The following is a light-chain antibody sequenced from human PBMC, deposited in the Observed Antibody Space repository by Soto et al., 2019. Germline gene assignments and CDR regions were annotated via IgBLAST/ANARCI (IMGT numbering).Light chain of an antibody. J-gene: IGKJ2*01. CDR3: QQSYSEPYT. Sequence: DIQMTQSPSSLSASVGDRVTITCRASQTIITYLNWYQQKPGKAPKLLMHAAASLQSGVPSRFSGSGSGTDFSLTISSLQPEDLAIYFCQQSYSEPYTFGHGTRLEIK. V-gene: IGKV1-39*01. CDR2: AAA. CDR1: QTIITY.